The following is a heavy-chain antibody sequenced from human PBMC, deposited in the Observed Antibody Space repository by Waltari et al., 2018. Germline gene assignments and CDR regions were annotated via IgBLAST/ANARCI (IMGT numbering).Heavy chain of an antibody. CDR2: IYYRGST. CDR1: GGSISSSSYY. J-gene: IGHJ4*02. CDR3: ARLPGGMITFGGVIA. V-gene: IGHV4-39*01. Sequence: QLQLQESGPGLVKPSETLSLTCTVSGGSISSSSYYWGWIRQPPGKGLGWIGSIYYRGSTDYNPSLKSRVTISVDTSKNQFSLKLSSVTAADTAVYYCARLPGGMITFGGVIAWGQGTLVTVSS. D-gene: IGHD3-16*02.